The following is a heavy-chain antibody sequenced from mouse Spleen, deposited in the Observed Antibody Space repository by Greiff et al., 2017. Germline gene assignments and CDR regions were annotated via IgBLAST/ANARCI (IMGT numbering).Heavy chain of an antibody. V-gene: IGHV3-6*01. D-gene: IGHD2-4*01. J-gene: IGHJ3*01. CDR1: GYSITSGYY. CDR2: ISYDGSN. CDR3: ASQKVYYDYDRFAY. Sequence: EVKLMESGPGLVKPSQSLSLTCSVTGYSITSGYYWNWIRQFPGNKLEWMGYISYDGSNNYNPSLKNRISITRDTSKNQFFLKLNSVTTEDTATYYCASQKVYYDYDRFAYWGQGTLVTVSA.